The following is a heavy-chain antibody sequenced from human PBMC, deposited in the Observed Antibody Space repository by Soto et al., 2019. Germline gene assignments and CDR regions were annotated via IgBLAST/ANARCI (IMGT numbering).Heavy chain of an antibody. D-gene: IGHD3-22*01. CDR2: IIPIFGTA. V-gene: IGHV1-69*01. CDR1: GGTFSSYA. J-gene: IGHJ5*02. CDR3: ARRWDTSGYTHNRFDP. Sequence: QVQLVQSGAEVKKPGSSVKVSCKASGGTFSSYAISWVRQAPGQGLEWMGGIIPIFGTATYAQKFQGRVTITADASTSTAYMELSSLRTEDTVVYYCARRWDTSGYTHNRFDPGGQGALVTVSS.